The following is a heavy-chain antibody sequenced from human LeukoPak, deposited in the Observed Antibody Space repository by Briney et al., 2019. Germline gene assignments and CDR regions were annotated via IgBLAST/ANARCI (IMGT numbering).Heavy chain of an antibody. CDR3: ARGDGYNFWEEGYYMDA. CDR2: IYNSGST. CDR1: GGSISSYY. V-gene: IGHV4-59*01. J-gene: IGHJ6*03. Sequence: KPSETLSLTCTVSGGSISSYYWNWIRQPPGKGLEWIGYIYNSGSTNYNPSLKSRVTISLDTSKNQFSLRLSSVTAADTAVYYCARGDGYNFWEEGYYMDAWGKGTTVTISS. D-gene: IGHD5-24*01.